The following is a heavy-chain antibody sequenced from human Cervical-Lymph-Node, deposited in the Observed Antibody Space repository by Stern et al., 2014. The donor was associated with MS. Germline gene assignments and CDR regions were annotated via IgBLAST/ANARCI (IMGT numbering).Heavy chain of an antibody. CDR3: ARDVSSSPDAFDT. CDR2: TYHRSRWYY. J-gene: IGHJ3*02. CDR1: GDSVSSNRAT. D-gene: IGHD6-6*01. Sequence: VQLQQSGPGLVKPSQTLSLTCAISGDSVSSNRATWSWIRQSPSRGLEWLGRTYHRSRWYYDYALSVKSRVTISPDTSKNQFSLWLNSVTPEDTAVYYCARDVSSSPDAFDTWGQGTMVTVS. V-gene: IGHV6-1*01.